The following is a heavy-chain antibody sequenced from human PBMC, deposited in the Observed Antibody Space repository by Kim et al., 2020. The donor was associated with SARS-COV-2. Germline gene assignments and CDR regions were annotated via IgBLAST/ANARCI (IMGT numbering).Heavy chain of an antibody. V-gene: IGHV3-13*01. Sequence: GGSLRLSCAASGFTFSSYDMHWVRQATGKGLEWVSTIGTAGDTYYPGSVKGRFTISRENAKNSLYLQMNSLRAGDTAVYYCARVGYYYGSGSYYRYYYYYMDLWGKGTAVTVSS. J-gene: IGHJ6*03. CDR2: IGTAGDT. CDR1: GFTFSSYD. CDR3: ARVGYYYGSGSYYRYYYYYMDL. D-gene: IGHD3-10*01.